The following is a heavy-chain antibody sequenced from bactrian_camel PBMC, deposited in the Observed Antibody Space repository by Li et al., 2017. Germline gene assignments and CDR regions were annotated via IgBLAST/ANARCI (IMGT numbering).Heavy chain of an antibody. Sequence: DVQLVESGGGLVQPGGSLRLSCAASGFTFSSYDMSWVRQDAVKGIEWISTINSAGGSTYYTDSVKGRFAISRDNAKNMLYLQLNNLKTEDTAVYYCAAVIRGPLDYSDDDVPSPAMVPAQIGYWGQGTQVTVS. CDR1: GFTFSSYD. J-gene: IGHJ6*01. CDR2: INSAGGST. D-gene: IGHD4*01. V-gene: IGHV3S40*01. CDR3: AAVIRGPLDYSDDDVPSPAMVPAQIGY.